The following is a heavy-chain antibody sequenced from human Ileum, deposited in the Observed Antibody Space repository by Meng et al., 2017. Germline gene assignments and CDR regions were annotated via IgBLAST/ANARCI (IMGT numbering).Heavy chain of an antibody. CDR2: IYHSGGT. D-gene: IGHD2-21*01. V-gene: IGHV4-4*02. Sequence: SETLSLTCAVSGGSISTTTWWSWVRQTPGKGLEWIGEIYHSGGTHYNPSLKSRVTISVDKSKNQFSLTLCSVTAADTAVYYCARDPSPSKTYCGVECSRHDAFDIWGQGTMVTVSS. CDR1: GGSISTTTW. CDR3: ARDPSPSKTYCGVECSRHDAFDI. J-gene: IGHJ3*02.